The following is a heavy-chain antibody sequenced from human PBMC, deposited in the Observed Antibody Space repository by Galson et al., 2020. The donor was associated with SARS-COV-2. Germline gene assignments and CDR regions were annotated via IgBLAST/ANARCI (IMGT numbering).Heavy chain of an antibody. CDR3: ARHYLSFQIGAITFDS. V-gene: IGHV4-59*08. CDR1: GVSISSYY. D-gene: IGHD1-20*01. CDR2: IYYTGGS. J-gene: IGHJ4*02. Sequence: SQTLSLTCTVSGVSISSYYWSWIRQPPGKGLEWIGYIYYTGGSNQNPSLKSRVTTSMDTSKNQLSLRLSSVTVADTAVYYCARHYLSFQIGAITFDSWGQGTLVTVSS.